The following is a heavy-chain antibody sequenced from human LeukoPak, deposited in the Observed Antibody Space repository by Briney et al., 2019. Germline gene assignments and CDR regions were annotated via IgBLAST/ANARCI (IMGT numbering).Heavy chain of an antibody. CDR1: GYTFTGYY. CDR3: ARGPRLDSSGWYYGAFDI. J-gene: IGHJ3*02. D-gene: IGHD6-19*01. V-gene: IGHV1-2*06. CDR2: INPNSGGT. Sequence: ALVKVSCKASGYTFTGYYMHWVRQAPGPGLEWMGRINPNSGGTNYAQKFQGRVTMTRDTSISTAYMELSRLRSDDTAVYYCARGPRLDSSGWYYGAFDIWGQGTMVTVSS.